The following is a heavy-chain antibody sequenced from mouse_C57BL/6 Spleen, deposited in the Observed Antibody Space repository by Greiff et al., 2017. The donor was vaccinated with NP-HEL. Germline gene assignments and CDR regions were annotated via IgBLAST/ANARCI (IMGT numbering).Heavy chain of an antibody. CDR2: IHPSDSDT. Sequence: QVQLQQPGAELVKPGASVKVSCKASGYTFTSYWMHWVKQRPGQGLEWIGRIHPSDSDTNYNQKFKGKATLTVDKSSSTAYMQLSSLTSEDSAVYYCAILYGNYVGYAMDYWGQGTSVTVSS. CDR1: GYTFTSYW. J-gene: IGHJ4*01. CDR3: AILYGNYVGYAMDY. D-gene: IGHD2-1*01. V-gene: IGHV1-74*01.